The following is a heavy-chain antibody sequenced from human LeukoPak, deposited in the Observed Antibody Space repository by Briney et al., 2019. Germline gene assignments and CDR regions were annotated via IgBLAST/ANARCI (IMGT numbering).Heavy chain of an antibody. J-gene: IGHJ5*02. CDR1: GGSFSGYY. D-gene: IGHD3-10*01. V-gene: IGHV4-34*01. CDR2: INHSGST. CDR3: ARGIRITYSNPEYNWFDP. Sequence: SETPSLTCAVYGGSFSGYYWSWIRQPPGKGLEWIGEINHSGSTNYNPSLKSRVTISVDTSKNQFSLKLSSVTAADTAVYYCARGIRITYSNPEYNWFDPWGQGTLVTVSS.